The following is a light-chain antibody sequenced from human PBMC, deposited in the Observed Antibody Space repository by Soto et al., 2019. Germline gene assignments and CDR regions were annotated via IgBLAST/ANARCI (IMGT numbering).Light chain of an antibody. Sequence: QSVLTQPPSVSGAPGQRVTISCTGSSSNIGAHYDVHWYQQLPGTAPKLLIYGNSNRPSGVSDRFSGSKSGNTASLTISGLQAEDEADYYCSSYTTTTTQVFGGGTKLTVL. J-gene: IGLJ2*01. CDR2: GNS. CDR3: SSYTTTTTQV. CDR1: SSNIGAHYD. V-gene: IGLV1-40*01.